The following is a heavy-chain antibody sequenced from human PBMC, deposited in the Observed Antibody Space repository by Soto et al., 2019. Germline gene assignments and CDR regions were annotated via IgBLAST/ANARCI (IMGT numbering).Heavy chain of an antibody. V-gene: IGHV3-23*01. D-gene: IGHD3-9*01. J-gene: IGHJ4*02. CDR2: ISLNGRNT. CDR1: AFMFSKYA. Sequence: EVHLLESGGDLVQPGGSLRLSCAASAFMFSKYAMNWVRQAPGKGLAWVSTISLNGRNTHYADSVKGRFTVSRDNSKNTLYLQMNSLRGEDTAVYYCAQDPLTGYADHWGQGTLVTVSS. CDR3: AQDPLTGYADH.